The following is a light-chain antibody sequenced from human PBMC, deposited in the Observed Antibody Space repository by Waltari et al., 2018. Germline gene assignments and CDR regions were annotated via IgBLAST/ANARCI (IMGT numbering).Light chain of an antibody. CDR1: KSISSY. Sequence: DIQMTQSPSPLPAPVGERVPITCRASKSISSYLNWYQQKPGKAPKLLIYAASSLQSGVPSRFSGSGSGTDFTLTISSLQPEDFATYYCQQSYSTPRTFGPGTKVDIK. CDR3: QQSYSTPRT. J-gene: IGKJ3*01. V-gene: IGKV1-39*01. CDR2: AAS.